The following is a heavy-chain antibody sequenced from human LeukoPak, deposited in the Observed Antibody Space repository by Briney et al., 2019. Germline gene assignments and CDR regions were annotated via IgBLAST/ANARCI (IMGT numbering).Heavy chain of an antibody. J-gene: IGHJ4*02. Sequence: ASVKVSCKASGYTFTTYDINWVRQAPGQGLEWMGWMNPKSGNTGVAQKVQGRLTMTRNSSTTTAYMELRGLRFEDTAVYYCTRGRGWLAPFDLGGQGTPVTVSS. D-gene: IGHD3-22*01. CDR1: GYTFTTYD. CDR3: TRGRGWLAPFDL. V-gene: IGHV1-8*01. CDR2: MNPKSGNT.